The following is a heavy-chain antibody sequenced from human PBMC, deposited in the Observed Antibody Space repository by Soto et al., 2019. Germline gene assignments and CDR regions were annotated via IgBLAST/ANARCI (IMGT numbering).Heavy chain of an antibody. CDR2: FNPSGGST. CDR1: GYTFTSYY. V-gene: IGHV1-46*03. CDR3: ARDGGRGRDAFDI. D-gene: IGHD3-16*01. Sequence: ASVKVSCKASGYTFTSYYMHWVRQAPGQGLEWMGIFNPSGGSTSSAQKFQGRVTMTRDTSTSTVYMELSSLRSEDTAVYYCARDGGRGRDAFDIRGQGTTVPVSS. J-gene: IGHJ3*02.